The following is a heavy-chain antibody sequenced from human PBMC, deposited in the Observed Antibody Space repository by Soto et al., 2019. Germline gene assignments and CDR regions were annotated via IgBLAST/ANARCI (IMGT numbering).Heavy chain of an antibody. V-gene: IGHV4-39*01. Sequence: QVQLLESGPGLVKSSETLSLTCTVSGGSISHSGYYWVWIRQSPGNGPEWIGNILHSGMTHYNPSLKGRVTLSVYKSKSRFSLNMTSVTASYTAVYYCTTSVYRFSSWPDSWFAPSGQGPLVTVSS. J-gene: IGHJ5*01. CDR3: TTSVYRFSSWPDSWFAP. D-gene: IGHD3-3*01. CDR1: GGSISHSGYY. CDR2: ILHSGMT.